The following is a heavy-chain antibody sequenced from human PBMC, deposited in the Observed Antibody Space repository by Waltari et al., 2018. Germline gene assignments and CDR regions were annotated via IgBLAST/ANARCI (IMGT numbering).Heavy chain of an antibody. CDR1: VATFSSYV. J-gene: IGHJ4*02. Sequence: QVQLVQSGAEVKKPGSSVKVSCKASVATFSSYVITWVRQAPGQGLEWMGGIIPILGTTNYAQKLQCRGTMTTDTSTSTAYMELRRLRSDDTAVYYCARVMRGATHYFDYWGQGTLVTVSS. D-gene: IGHD1-26*01. CDR3: ARVMRGATHYFDY. V-gene: IGHV1-69*05. CDR2: IIPILGTT.